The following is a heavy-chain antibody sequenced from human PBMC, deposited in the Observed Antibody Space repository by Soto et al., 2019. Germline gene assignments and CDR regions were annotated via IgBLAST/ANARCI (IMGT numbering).Heavy chain of an antibody. CDR2: ISSSSSYI. J-gene: IGHJ5*02. CDR3: ATYCSGGSCYP. CDR1: GFTFSSYS. V-gene: IGHV3-21*01. D-gene: IGHD2-15*01. Sequence: EVQLVESGGGLVKPGGSLRLSCAASGFTFSSYSMNWVRQAPGKGLEWVSSISSSSSYIYYADSVKGRITISRDNAKNSLYLQMNSLRAEDTAVYYCATYCSGGSCYPWGQGTLVTVSS.